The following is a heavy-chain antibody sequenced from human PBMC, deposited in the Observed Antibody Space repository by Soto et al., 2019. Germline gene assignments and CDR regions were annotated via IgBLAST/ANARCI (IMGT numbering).Heavy chain of an antibody. CDR2: IYYSGST. J-gene: IGHJ6*02. CDR1: GGSISSYY. V-gene: IGHV4-59*01. D-gene: IGHD6-13*01. CDR3: ASSRGSSSWYGAYYCYGMDV. Sequence: TLSLTCTVSGGSISSYYWSWIRQPPGKGLEWIGYIYYSGSTNYNPSLKSRVTISVDTSKNQFSLKLSSVTAADTAVYYCASSRGSSSWYGAYYCYGMDVWGQGTTVTVSS.